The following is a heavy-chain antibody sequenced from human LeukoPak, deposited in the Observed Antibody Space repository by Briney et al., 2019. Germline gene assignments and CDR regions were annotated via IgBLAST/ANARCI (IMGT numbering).Heavy chain of an antibody. J-gene: IGHJ4*02. Sequence: GASLRLSCAASGFTFSSYAMSWVRQAPGKGLEWVSAISGSGGSTYYADSVKGRFTISRDNSKNTLYLQMNSLRAEDTAVYYCAKRAGNQYYYYDSRGGETDYWGQGTLVTVSS. CDR2: ISGSGGST. D-gene: IGHD3-22*01. V-gene: IGHV3-23*01. CDR3: AKRAGNQYYYYDSRGGETDY. CDR1: GFTFSSYA.